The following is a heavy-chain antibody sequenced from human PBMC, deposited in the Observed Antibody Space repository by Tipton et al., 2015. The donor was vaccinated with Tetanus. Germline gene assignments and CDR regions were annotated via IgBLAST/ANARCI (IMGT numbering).Heavy chain of an antibody. V-gene: IGHV4-59*08. J-gene: IGHJ4*02. CDR3: ARGVSRDWNGHYFDY. CDR2: VYSSGST. D-gene: IGHD1-1*01. CDR1: GGSISSYY. Sequence: TLSLTCTVSGGSISSYYWSWIRQPPGTGLEWIGYVYSSGSTNYNPSFKRRVTISVDTSKNQFSLSLSSVIAADTAVYYCARGVSRDWNGHYFDYWGQGALVTVSS.